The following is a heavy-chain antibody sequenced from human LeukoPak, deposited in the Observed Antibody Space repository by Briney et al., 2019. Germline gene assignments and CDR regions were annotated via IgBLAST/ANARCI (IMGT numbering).Heavy chain of an antibody. D-gene: IGHD3-22*01. CDR3: AKAPYDTSGFSSPNYFDY. J-gene: IGHJ4*02. CDR1: GFTFSSYA. CDR2: MTASGVTT. Sequence: PGGSLRLSCAASGFTFSSYAMSWVRQAPGKGLEWISTMTASGVTTYYADSVKGRFTISRDNSKNTLFLQMNSLRAEDTAVYYCAKAPYDTSGFSSPNYFDYWGQGTLVTVSS. V-gene: IGHV3-23*01.